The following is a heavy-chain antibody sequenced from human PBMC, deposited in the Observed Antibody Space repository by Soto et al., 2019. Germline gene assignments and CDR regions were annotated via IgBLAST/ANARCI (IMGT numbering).Heavy chain of an antibody. CDR1: GGSISSGGYY. Sequence: SETLSLTCTVSGGSISSGGYYWGWIRQPPGKGLEWIGSIYYSGSTYYNPSLKSRVTISVDTSKNQFSLKLSSVTAADTAVYYCARHVLWAAAIFDYWGQGTLVTVSS. J-gene: IGHJ4*02. CDR2: IYYSGST. V-gene: IGHV4-39*01. D-gene: IGHD6-13*01. CDR3: ARHVLWAAAIFDY.